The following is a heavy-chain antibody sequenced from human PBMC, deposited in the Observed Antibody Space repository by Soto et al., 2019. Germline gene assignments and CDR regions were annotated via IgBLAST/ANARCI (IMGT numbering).Heavy chain of an antibody. CDR3: ARSRGPGTYPHAFQP. J-gene: IGHJ1*01. D-gene: IGHD1-26*01. Sequence: QVQLQESGPGLVKPSQTLSLTCTASGGSISSGGYYWSWMRQHPGKGLEWIGYIYYSGSTYYNPSLKVPVSLSVDTSNNQCSLQLSSVTAADTGVYSCARSRGPGTYPHAFQPWGQGTLVTVSS. CDR1: GGSISSGGYY. CDR2: IYYSGST. V-gene: IGHV4-31*01.